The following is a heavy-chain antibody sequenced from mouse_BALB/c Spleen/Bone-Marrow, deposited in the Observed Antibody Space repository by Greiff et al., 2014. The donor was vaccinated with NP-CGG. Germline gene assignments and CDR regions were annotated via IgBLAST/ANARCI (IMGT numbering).Heavy chain of an antibody. V-gene: IGHV14-3*02. CDR3: ANYYYGSSLFAY. D-gene: IGHD1-1*01. CDR1: GFNIKDTY. J-gene: IGHJ3*01. CDR2: IDPANGNT. Sequence: VQLQQPGAELVKPGASVKLSCTASGFNIKDTYMHWVKQRPEQGLEWIGRIDPANGNTKYDPKFQGKATITADTSSNTAYLQLSCLTSEDTAVYYCANYYYGSSLFAYWGQGTLVTVSA.